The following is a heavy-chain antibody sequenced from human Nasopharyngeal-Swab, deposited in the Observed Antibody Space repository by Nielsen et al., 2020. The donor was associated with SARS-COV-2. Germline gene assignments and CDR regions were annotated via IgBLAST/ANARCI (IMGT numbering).Heavy chain of an antibody. D-gene: IGHD6-13*01. CDR1: GFTFSSYA. V-gene: IGHV3-64*04. CDR3: LAAAGTSY. Sequence: GESLKISCSASGFTFSSYAMHWVRQAPGKGLEYVSAISSNGGSTYYADSVKGRFTISRDNSKNTLYLQMNSLRAEDTAVYYCLAAAGTSYWGQGTLVTVSS. CDR2: ISSNGGST. J-gene: IGHJ4*02.